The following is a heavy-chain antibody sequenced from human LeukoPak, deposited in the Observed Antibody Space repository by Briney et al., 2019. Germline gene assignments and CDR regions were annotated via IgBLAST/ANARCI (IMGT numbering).Heavy chain of an antibody. J-gene: IGHJ6*03. Sequence: GGSLRLSCAASGFTFRSYGMHWVRQAPGKGLEWVAFIRYDGSNKYYADSVKGRFTISRDNSKNTLYLQMNSLRAEDTAVYYCARQYYDFWSGYKDHYYYYMDVWGKGTTVTVSS. CDR3: ARQYYDFWSGYKDHYYYYMDV. V-gene: IGHV3-30*02. CDR1: GFTFRSYG. CDR2: IRYDGSNK. D-gene: IGHD3-3*01.